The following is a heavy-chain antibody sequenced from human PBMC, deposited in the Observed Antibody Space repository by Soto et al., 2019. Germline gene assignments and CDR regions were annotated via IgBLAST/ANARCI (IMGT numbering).Heavy chain of an antibody. V-gene: IGHV3-23*01. CDR2: ISDNGGTT. Sequence: GGSLRLSCAASEFTFSNYAMSWVRQTPGKGLEWVSSISDNGGTTYYADSVKGRFTISRDNSKNTLYLQMNSLRAEDTAVYYCARGGDGYNFGAVYWGQGTPVTVSS. D-gene: IGHD2-21*01. CDR3: ARGGDGYNFGAVY. J-gene: IGHJ4*02. CDR1: EFTFSNYA.